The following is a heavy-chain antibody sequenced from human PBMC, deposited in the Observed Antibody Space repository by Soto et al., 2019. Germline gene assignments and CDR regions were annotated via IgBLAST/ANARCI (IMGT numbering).Heavy chain of an antibody. CDR3: ARGLGGYSYGFDY. V-gene: IGHV3-21*01. D-gene: IGHD5-18*01. CDR2: ITGGSSTYK. Sequence: GSLRLSCAASGISFSTYSMTWVRQAPGKGLEWVSSITGGSSTYKYYADSMKGRFTISRDNAKNSLYLQMNSLRAEDTAVYYCARGLGGYSYGFDYWGHGTLVTVSS. CDR1: GISFSTYS. J-gene: IGHJ4*01.